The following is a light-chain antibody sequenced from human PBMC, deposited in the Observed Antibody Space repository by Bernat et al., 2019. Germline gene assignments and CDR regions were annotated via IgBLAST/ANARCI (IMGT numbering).Light chain of an antibody. CDR2: GAS. CDR1: QSVSSN. CDR3: QQYNNWPLT. J-gene: IGKJ4*01. Sequence: EILMTQSPATLSVSPGERATLSCRASQSVSSNLAWYQQKPGQAPRLLIYGASTRATDIPARFSGSGSGTGFTLSISSLQSEDFVVYYCQQYNNWPLTFGGGTKVEIK. V-gene: IGKV3-15*01.